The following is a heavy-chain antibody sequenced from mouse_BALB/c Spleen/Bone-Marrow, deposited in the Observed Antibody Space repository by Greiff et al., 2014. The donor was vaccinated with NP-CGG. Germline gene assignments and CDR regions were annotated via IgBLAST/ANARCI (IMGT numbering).Heavy chain of an antibody. D-gene: IGHD1-1*01. CDR2: IDPANGNT. Sequence: VQLQQSGAELVKPGASVKLSCTASGFNIKDTYMHWVKQRPEQGLEWIGRIDPANGNTKYDPKFQGKATITADTSSNTAYLQXXXXXXEDXAVYYCAPYYYGSSQFAYWGQGTLVTVSA. V-gene: IGHV14-3*02. J-gene: IGHJ3*01. CDR3: APYYYGSSQFAY. CDR1: GFNIKDTY.